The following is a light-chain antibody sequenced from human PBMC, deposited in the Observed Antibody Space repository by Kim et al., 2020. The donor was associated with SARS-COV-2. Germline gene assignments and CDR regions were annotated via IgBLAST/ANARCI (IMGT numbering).Light chain of an antibody. CDR3: QAWDSSTSV. CDR1: NIGSKN. V-gene: IGLV3-9*01. CDR2: RDS. J-gene: IGLJ3*02. Sequence: SYELTQPLSVSVALGQTARITCGGNNIGSKNVHWYQQKPGQAPVLVIYRDSNRPSGIPERFSGSNSGNTATLTISRAQAVDEADYYCQAWDSSTSVFGGG.